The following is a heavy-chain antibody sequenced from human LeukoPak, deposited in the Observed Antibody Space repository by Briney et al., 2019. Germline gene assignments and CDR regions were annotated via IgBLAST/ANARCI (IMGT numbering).Heavy chain of an antibody. V-gene: IGHV3-23*01. CDR2: ISAGGGST. J-gene: IGHJ4*02. CDR3: AKDGSVQSSSWYRLPNFDS. D-gene: IGHD6-13*01. Sequence: GGSLRLSCAASGFTFSNYAVSWVRQAPGKGRDWVSYISAGGGSTYYADSVKGRFTMSRDNSKNTLYLQMNSLRAEDTAVYYCAKDGSVQSSSWYRLPNFDSWGQGTLVTVSS. CDR1: GFTFSNYA.